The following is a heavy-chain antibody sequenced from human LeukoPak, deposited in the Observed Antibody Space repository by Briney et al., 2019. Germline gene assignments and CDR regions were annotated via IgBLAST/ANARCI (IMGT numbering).Heavy chain of an antibody. CDR3: ARDRWYSRNWNDAVDI. V-gene: IGHV1-18*01. CDR1: GGTFSSYA. D-gene: IGHD6-13*01. J-gene: IGHJ3*02. Sequence: ASVKVSCTASGGTFSSYAISWVRQAPGQGLEWMGWISAYNGNTNYAQKVQGRVTMTTDTSTSTAYMELRSLRSDDTAVYYCARDRWYSRNWNDAVDIWGQGTMVTVSS. CDR2: ISAYNGNT.